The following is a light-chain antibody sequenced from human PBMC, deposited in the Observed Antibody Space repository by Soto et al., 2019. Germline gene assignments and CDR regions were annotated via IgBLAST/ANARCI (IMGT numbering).Light chain of an antibody. CDR3: QQYDDFPLT. J-gene: IGKJ4*01. CDR2: KAS. V-gene: IGKV1-5*03. CDR1: QSFSSW. Sequence: DIQVTQSPSTLSASVGDRVTITCRASQSFSSWLAWYQQKPGKAPKLLIYKASSLESGVPSRFSGSGSGTEFTLTISSLQPDDFATYYCQQYDDFPLTFGEGTKVEI.